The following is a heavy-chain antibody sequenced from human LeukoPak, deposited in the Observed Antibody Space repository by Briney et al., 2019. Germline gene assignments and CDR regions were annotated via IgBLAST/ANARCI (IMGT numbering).Heavy chain of an antibody. CDR3: ARDVRYSGYDLGTDY. Sequence: PSETLSLTCAVSGYSISSGYYRGWIRQPPGQGLEWIGSIYHSGSTYYNPSLKSRVTISVDTSKNQFSLKLSSVTAADTAVYYCARDVRYSGYDLGTDYWGQGTLVTVSS. J-gene: IGHJ4*02. D-gene: IGHD5-12*01. CDR2: IYHSGST. V-gene: IGHV4-38-2*02. CDR1: GYSISSGYY.